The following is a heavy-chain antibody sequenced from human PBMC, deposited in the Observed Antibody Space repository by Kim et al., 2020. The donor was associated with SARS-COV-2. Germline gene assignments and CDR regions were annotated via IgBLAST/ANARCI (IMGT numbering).Heavy chain of an antibody. CDR3: AKDIRYYDSSEGFDY. D-gene: IGHD3-22*01. CDR1: GFTFDDYA. V-gene: IGHV3-43*02. J-gene: IGHJ4*02. Sequence: GGSLRLSCAASGFTFDDYAMHWVRQAPGKGLEWVSLISGDGGSTYYADSVKGRFTISRDNSKNSLYLQMNSLRTEDTALYYCAKDIRYYDSSEGFDYWGQGTLVTVSS. CDR2: ISGDGGST.